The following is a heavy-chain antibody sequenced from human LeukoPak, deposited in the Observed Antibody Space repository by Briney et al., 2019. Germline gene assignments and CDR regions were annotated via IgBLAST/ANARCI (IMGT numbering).Heavy chain of an antibody. J-gene: IGHJ4*02. CDR3: ARGYSYGYGDY. V-gene: IGHV4-30-4*01. CDR1: GGSISSGDYY. CDR2: IYYSGST. Sequence: SETLSLTCTVSGGSISSGDYYWSWIRQPPGKGLEWIGYIYYSGSTYYNPSLKSRVTISVDTSKNQFSLKLSSVTAADTAVCYCARGYSYGYGDYWGQRTLVTVSS. D-gene: IGHD5-18*01.